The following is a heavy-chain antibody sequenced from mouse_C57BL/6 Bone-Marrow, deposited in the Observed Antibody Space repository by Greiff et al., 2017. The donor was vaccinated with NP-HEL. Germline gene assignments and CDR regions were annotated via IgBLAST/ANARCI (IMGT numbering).Heavy chain of an antibody. CDR2: IYPGDGDT. V-gene: IGHV1-82*01. Sequence: VQLQESGPELVKPGASVKISCKASGYAFSSSWMNWVKQRPGKGLEWIGRIYPGDGDTNYNGKFKGKATLTADKSSSTAYMQLSSLTSEDSAVYFCARKGAQATGYYYAMDYWGQGTSVTVSS. CDR1: GYAFSSSW. CDR3: ARKGAQATGYYYAMDY. J-gene: IGHJ4*01. D-gene: IGHD3-2*02.